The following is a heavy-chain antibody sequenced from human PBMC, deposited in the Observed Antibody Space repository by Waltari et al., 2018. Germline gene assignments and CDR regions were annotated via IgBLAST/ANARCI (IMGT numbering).Heavy chain of an antibody. CDR1: SSHY. CDR3: ARGVGADFDF. D-gene: IGHD3-10*01. CDR2: VYYTGST. V-gene: IGHV4-39*02. Sequence: SSHYWAWIRQPPGKVLEWSGSVYYTGSTHYNPSLKSRVTISLDMSKNDFSLRLNSATAADTGVYYCARGVGADFDFWGQGTRVTVSS. J-gene: IGHJ4*02.